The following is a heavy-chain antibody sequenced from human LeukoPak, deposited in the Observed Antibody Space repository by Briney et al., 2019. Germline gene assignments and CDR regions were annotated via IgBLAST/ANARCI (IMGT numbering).Heavy chain of an antibody. D-gene: IGHD1-7*01. CDR1: GFTFSSYA. V-gene: IGHV3-30*04. CDR3: ARGPHLELYYFDY. Sequence: GGSLRLSCAASGFTFSSYAMHWVRQAPGKGLEWVAVISYDGSNKYYADSVEGRFTISRDNSKNTLYLQMNSLRAEDTAVYYCARGPHLELYYFDYWGQGTLVTVSS. CDR2: ISYDGSNK. J-gene: IGHJ4*02.